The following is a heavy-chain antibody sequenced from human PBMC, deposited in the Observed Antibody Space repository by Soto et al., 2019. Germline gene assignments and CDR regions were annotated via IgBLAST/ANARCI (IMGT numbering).Heavy chain of an antibody. CDR1: GGTFSSYA. CDR3: AREIHTYSSGWYKGWFDP. D-gene: IGHD6-19*01. J-gene: IGHJ5*02. CDR2: IIPIFGTA. Sequence: QVQLVQSGAEVKKPGSSVKVSCKASGGTFSSYAISWVRQAPGQGLEWMGGIIPIFGTANYAQKFQGRVTITADESTSTAYMELSSLRSEDTAVYYCAREIHTYSSGWYKGWFDPWGQGTLVTVSS. V-gene: IGHV1-69*12.